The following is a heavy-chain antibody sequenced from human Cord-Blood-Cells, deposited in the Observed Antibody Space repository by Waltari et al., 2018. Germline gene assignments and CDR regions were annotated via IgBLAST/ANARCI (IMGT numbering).Heavy chain of an antibody. D-gene: IGHD2-15*01. Sequence: QLQLQESGPGLVKPSETLSLPCTVSGGSISSSSYYWGWIRQPPGKGLEWIGSIYYSGSTYYNPSLKSRVTISVDTSKNQFSLKLSSVTAADTAVYYCARRGYCSGGSCYGLYYFDYWGQGTLVTVSS. CDR2: IYYSGST. V-gene: IGHV4-39*01. CDR3: ARRGYCSGGSCYGLYYFDY. CDR1: GGSISSSSYY. J-gene: IGHJ4*02.